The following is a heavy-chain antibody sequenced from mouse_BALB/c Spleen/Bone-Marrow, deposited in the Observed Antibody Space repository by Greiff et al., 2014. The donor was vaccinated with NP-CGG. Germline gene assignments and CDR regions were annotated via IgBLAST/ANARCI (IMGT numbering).Heavy chain of an antibody. J-gene: IGHJ2*01. CDR3: AKHDTAVVADY. CDR1: GFSLTDYG. Sequence: VQGVESGPGLVAPSQSLSITCTVSGFSLTDYGVSWIRQPPGKGLEWLGVIWGGGITYYNSTPKSRLSVSKDSSKSQVFLKMNSLQTDDTAMYYCAKHDTAVVADYWGQGTTLTVSS. D-gene: IGHD1-1*01. CDR2: IWGGGIT. V-gene: IGHV2-6-5*01.